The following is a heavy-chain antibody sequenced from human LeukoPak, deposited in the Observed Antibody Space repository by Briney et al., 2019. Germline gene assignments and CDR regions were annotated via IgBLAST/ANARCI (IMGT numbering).Heavy chain of an antibody. CDR1: GFTFSSYG. CDR2: ISYDGSNK. J-gene: IGHJ4*02. CDR3: AKDHSGYNSDY. V-gene: IGHV3-30*18. D-gene: IGHD5-12*01. Sequence: PGGSLRLSCAASGFTFSSYGMHWVRQAPGKGLEWVAVISYDGSNKYYADSVKGRFTISRDNSKNTLYLQMNSLRAGDTAVYYCAKDHSGYNSDYWGQGTLVTVSS.